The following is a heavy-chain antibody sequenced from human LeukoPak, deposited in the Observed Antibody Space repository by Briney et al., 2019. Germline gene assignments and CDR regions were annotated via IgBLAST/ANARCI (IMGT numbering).Heavy chain of an antibody. CDR3: AKDRSSHSIRYYFDY. CDR1: GFTFSSYG. CDR2: ISYDGSNK. V-gene: IGHV3-30*18. J-gene: IGHJ4*02. Sequence: GGSLRLSCAASGFTFSSYGMHWVRQAPGKGLEWVAVISYDGSNKYYADSVKGRFTISRDNSKNTLYLQMNSLRAEDTAVYYCAKDRSSHSIRYYFDYWGQGALVTVSS. D-gene: IGHD3-3*02.